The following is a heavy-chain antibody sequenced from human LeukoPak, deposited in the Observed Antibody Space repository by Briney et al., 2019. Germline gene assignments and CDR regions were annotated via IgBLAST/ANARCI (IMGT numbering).Heavy chain of an antibody. CDR1: GGSISSSS. J-gene: IGHJ6*03. Sequence: ETLSLTCSVSGGSISSSSYYWGWIRQPPGKGLEWVSSISSSSSYIYYADSVKGRFTISRDNAKNSLYLQMNSLRAEDMALYYCAKGGGGRLIYYYYMDVWGKGTTVTVSS. CDR2: ISSSSSYI. CDR3: AKGGGGRLIYYYYMDV. D-gene: IGHD3-16*01. V-gene: IGHV3-21*04.